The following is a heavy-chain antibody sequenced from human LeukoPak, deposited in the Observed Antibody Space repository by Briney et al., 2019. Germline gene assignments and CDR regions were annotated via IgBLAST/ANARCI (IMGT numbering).Heavy chain of an antibody. J-gene: IGHJ5*02. CDR1: GFTFSSYA. CDR3: AKDLEGSGWYSGGFDP. CDR2: ISGSGGST. D-gene: IGHD6-19*01. Sequence: GGSLRLSCAASGFTFSSYAMSWVRQAPGKGLEWVSAISGSGGSTYYADSVKGRFTISRDNSKNTLYLQMNSLRAEDTAVYYRAKDLEGSGWYSGGFDPWGQGTLVTVSS. V-gene: IGHV3-23*01.